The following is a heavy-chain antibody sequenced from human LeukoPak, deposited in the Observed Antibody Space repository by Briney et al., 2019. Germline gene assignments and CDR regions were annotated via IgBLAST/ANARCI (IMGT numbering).Heavy chain of an antibody. V-gene: IGHV1-69*05. CDR2: IIPIFGTA. CDR1: GGTFSSYA. D-gene: IGHD3-16*01. J-gene: IGHJ4*02. CDR3: ASGGGGGERFDY. Sequence: SVKVSCKASGGTFSSYAISWVRQAPGQGLEWMGGIIPIFGTANYAQKFQGGVTITTDESTSTAYMELSSLRSEDTAVYYCASGGGGGERFDYWGQGTLVTVSS.